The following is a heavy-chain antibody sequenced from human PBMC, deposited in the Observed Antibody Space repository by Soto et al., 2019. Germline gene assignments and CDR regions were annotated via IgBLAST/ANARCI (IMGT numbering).Heavy chain of an antibody. D-gene: IGHD3-3*01. CDR1: GFTFSSYG. J-gene: IGHJ6*02. V-gene: IGHV3-30*18. Sequence: PGGSLRLSFAASGFTFSSYGMHWVRQAPVKGLEWVAVISYDGSNKYYADSVKGRFTISRDYSKNTLYLQMNSLRAEDTAVYYCAKDHDFWSGYYLAFGVNYYYGMDVWGQGTTVTVSS. CDR2: ISYDGSNK. CDR3: AKDHDFWSGYYLAFGVNYYYGMDV.